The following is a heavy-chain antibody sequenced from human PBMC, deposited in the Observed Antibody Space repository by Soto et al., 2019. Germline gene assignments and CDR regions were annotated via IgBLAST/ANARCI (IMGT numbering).Heavy chain of an antibody. D-gene: IGHD3-3*01. CDR2: MNPNSGNT. J-gene: IGHJ6*03. CDR1: GYTFTSYD. V-gene: IGHV1-8*01. CDR3: ARGLFLLYYYYYMDV. Sequence: GASVKVSCKASGYTFTSYDINWVRQATGQGLEWMGWMNPNSGNTGYAQKFQGRVTMTRNTSISTAYMELSSLRSEDTAVYYCARGLFLLYYYYYMDVWGKGTTVTVSS.